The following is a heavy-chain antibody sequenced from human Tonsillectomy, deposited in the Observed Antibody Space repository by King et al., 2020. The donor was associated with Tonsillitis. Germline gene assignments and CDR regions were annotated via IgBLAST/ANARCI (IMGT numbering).Heavy chain of an antibody. D-gene: IGHD3-22*01. V-gene: IGHV1-69*01. CDR2: VIPMFGTA. CDR1: GGTFTRYA. J-gene: IGHJ2*01. CDR3: ARLSYDSGGLSPAWYFDF. Sequence: GQLVQSGAEVKKPGSSVKVSCKASGGTFTRYAISWVRQAPGQGLEWMGGVIPMFGTANYAQKFQGRVTITADESTTTAYMELNSLRSEDTAVYYCARLSYDSGGLSPAWYFDFWSRGTLVTASS.